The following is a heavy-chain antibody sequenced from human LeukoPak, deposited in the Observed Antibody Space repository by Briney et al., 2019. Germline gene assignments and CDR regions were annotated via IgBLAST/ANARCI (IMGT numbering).Heavy chain of an antibody. V-gene: IGHV1-8*01. J-gene: IGHJ4*02. D-gene: IGHD6-19*01. CDR3: ARVRSVAGSDY. CDR2: MNPNSGNT. Sequence: GASVKVSCKASGYTFTSYDINWVRQATGQGLEWMGWMNPNSGNTGYAQKFQGRVTMTRDTSISTAYMELSRLRSDDTAVYYCARVRSVAGSDYWGQGTLVTVSS. CDR1: GYTFTSYD.